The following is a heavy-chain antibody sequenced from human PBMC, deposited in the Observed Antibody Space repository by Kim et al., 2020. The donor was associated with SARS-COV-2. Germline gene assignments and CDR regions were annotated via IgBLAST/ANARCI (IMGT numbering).Heavy chain of an antibody. D-gene: IGHD3-10*01. CDR2: INHSGST. J-gene: IGHJ6*02. CDR1: GGSFSGYY. CDR3: ARVVWFGLLQDYGMDV. V-gene: IGHV4-34*01. Sequence: SETLSLTCAVYGGSFSGYYWSWIRQPPGKGLEWIGEINHSGSTNYNPSLKSRVTISVDTSKNQFSLKLSSVTAADTAVYYCARVVWFGLLQDYGMDVWGQGTTVTVSS.